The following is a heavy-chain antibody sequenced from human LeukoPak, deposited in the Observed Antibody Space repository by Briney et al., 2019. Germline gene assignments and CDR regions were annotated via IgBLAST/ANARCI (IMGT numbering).Heavy chain of an antibody. D-gene: IGHD3-22*01. Sequence: GESLKISCRGSEYSFTNYWIAWVRQMPGKGLEWVGIIYPGASDTRYSPSFQGQVTISADKSISTAYLQWSSLKASDTAMYYCVRREHSIGYSDYWGQGTLVTVSS. CDR1: EYSFTNYW. CDR2: IYPGASDT. V-gene: IGHV5-51*01. CDR3: VRREHSIGYSDY. J-gene: IGHJ4*02.